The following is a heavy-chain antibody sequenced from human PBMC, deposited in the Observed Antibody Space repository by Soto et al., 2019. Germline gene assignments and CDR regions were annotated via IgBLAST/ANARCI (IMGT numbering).Heavy chain of an antibody. J-gene: IGHJ4*02. Sequence: PSETLSLTCTVSGGSISSSSYYWGWIRQPPGKGLEWIGSIYYSGSTYYNPSLKSRVTISVDTSKNQFSLKLSSVTAADTAVYYCARLVFGSGLYYFVYWGQGTLVTVSS. CDR1: GGSISSSSYY. CDR2: IYYSGST. V-gene: IGHV4-39*01. D-gene: IGHD6-19*01. CDR3: ARLVFGSGLYYFVY.